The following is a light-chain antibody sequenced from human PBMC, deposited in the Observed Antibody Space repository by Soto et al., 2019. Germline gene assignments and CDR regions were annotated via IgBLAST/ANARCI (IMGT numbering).Light chain of an antibody. CDR3: QQRSDWPWT. V-gene: IGKV3-11*01. Sequence: EIVLTQSPATLSLSPGERGTLSGRASESVTNYLDWYQQKPGQAPRLLVYDVSNSATGIPARFSGGGSGTDFTLTISNLEPEDFAVYYCQQRSDWPWTFGQGTKVEIK. J-gene: IGKJ1*01. CDR1: ESVTNY. CDR2: DVS.